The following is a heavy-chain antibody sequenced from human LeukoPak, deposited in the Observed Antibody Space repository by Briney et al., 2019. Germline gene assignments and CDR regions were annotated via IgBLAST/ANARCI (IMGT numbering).Heavy chain of an antibody. J-gene: IGHJ4*02. V-gene: IGHV3-53*01. CDR3: ARGYCSGGNCYREADY. CDR2: IYSGGST. CDR1: GFTVSSNF. Sequence: GGSLRLSCAASGFTVSSNFMSWVCQAPGKGLEWVSIIYSGGSTYYADSVKGRFTISRDNSETTLYLQMNSLRAEDTAVYYCARGYCSGGNCYREADYWGQGTLVTVSS. D-gene: IGHD2-15*01.